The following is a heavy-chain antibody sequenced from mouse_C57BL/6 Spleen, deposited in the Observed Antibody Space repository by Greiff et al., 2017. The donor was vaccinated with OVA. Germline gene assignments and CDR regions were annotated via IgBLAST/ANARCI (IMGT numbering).Heavy chain of an antibody. V-gene: IGHV1-55*01. CDR2: IYPGSGST. Sequence: QVHVKQPGAELVKPGASVKMSCKASGYTFTSYWITWVKQRPGQGLEWIGDIYPGSGSTNYNEKFKSKATLTVDTSSRTAYMQLSSLTSADSAVYYCARGGANLDYWGQGTTLTVSS. CDR3: ARGGANLDY. D-gene: IGHD6-1*01. J-gene: IGHJ2*01. CDR1: GYTFTSYW.